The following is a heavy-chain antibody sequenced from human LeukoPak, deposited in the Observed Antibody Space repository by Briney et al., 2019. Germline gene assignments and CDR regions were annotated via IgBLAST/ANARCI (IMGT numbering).Heavy chain of an antibody. J-gene: IGHJ4*02. D-gene: IGHD4-17*01. V-gene: IGHV3-33*01. CDR1: GFTFNNYG. Sequence: GRSLRLSCAASGFTFNNYGMHWVRQAPGKGLEWVAAIWYDGSNKYYADSVKGRFTISRDNSKNTLYLQMNSPRAEDTALYYCARPLYGDYYHFDYWGQGTLVTVSS. CDR3: ARPLYGDYYHFDY. CDR2: IWYDGSNK.